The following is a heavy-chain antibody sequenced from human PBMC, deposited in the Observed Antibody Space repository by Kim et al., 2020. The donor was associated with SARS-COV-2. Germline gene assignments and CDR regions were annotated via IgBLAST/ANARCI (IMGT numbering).Heavy chain of an antibody. CDR2: IYYSGST. J-gene: IGHJ4*02. CDR1: GGSISSGGYY. V-gene: IGHV4-31*03. D-gene: IGHD3-3*01. Sequence: SETLSLTCTVSGGSISSGGYYWSWIRQHPGKGLERIGYIYYSGSTYYNPSLKSRVTISVDTSKNQFSLKLSSVTAADTAVYYCATGITIFGVVRGPFDYWGQGTLVTVSS. CDR3: ATGITIFGVVRGPFDY.